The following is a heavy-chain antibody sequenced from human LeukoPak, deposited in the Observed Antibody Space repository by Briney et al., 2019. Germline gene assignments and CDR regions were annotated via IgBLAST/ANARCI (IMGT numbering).Heavy chain of an antibody. Sequence: GGSLRLSCAASGFTFSSYEMNWARQAPGKGVEWVSYISSSGSTIYYADSVKGRFTISRDNAKNSLYLQMNSLRAEDTAVYYCARGAVGATYNYWGQGTLVTVSS. D-gene: IGHD1-26*01. V-gene: IGHV3-48*03. CDR3: ARGAVGATYNY. CDR1: GFTFSSYE. J-gene: IGHJ4*02. CDR2: ISSSGSTI.